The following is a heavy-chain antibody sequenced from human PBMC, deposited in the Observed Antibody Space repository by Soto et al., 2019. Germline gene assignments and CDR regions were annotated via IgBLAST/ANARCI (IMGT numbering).Heavy chain of an antibody. Sequence: QVPLVESGGGFVTPGGSLRRTCAASGFTFSDYYMSWIRQAPGEGLEWVSYISSSGTTTYYADSVKGRSTISMDTAKNSLYLQMNSLRAEDTAVYYFPRDSLSGLYWYFDLSGRGTLVTVSS. CDR3: PRDSLSGLYWYFDL. CDR2: ISSSGTTT. D-gene: IGHD5-12*01. J-gene: IGHJ2*01. CDR1: GFTFSDYY. V-gene: IGHV3-11*01.